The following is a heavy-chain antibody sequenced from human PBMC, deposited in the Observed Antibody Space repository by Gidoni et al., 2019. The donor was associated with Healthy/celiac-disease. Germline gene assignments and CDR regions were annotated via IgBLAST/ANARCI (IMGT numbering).Heavy chain of an antibody. CDR1: GGSISSYY. CDR2: IYYSGST. CDR3: ASIMGGGFDY. V-gene: IGHV4-59*01. Sequence: QVQLQESCPGLVKPSETLSLTCTVSGGSISSYYWSWIRQPPGKGLEWIGYIYYSGSTNYNPSLKSRVTISVDTSKNQFSLKLSSVTAADTAVYYCASIMGGGFDYWGQGTLVTVSS. J-gene: IGHJ4*02. D-gene: IGHD1-26*01.